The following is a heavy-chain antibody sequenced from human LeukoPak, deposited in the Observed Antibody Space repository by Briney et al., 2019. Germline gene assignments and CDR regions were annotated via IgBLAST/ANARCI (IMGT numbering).Heavy chain of an antibody. CDR2: ISYDGSNK. V-gene: IGHV3-30-3*01. CDR1: GFTFSSYA. Sequence: GGSLRLSCAASGFTFSSYAMHWVRQAPGKGLEWVAVISYDGSNKYYADSVKGRFTISRDNSKNTLYLQMNSLRAEDTAVYYCVIAARFDPWGQGTLVTVPS. J-gene: IGHJ5*02. D-gene: IGHD6-6*01. CDR3: VIAARFDP.